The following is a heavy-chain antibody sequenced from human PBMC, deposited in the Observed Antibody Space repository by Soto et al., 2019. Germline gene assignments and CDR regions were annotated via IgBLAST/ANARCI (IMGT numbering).Heavy chain of an antibody. CDR1: GGSISSYY. J-gene: IGHJ5*02. CDR3: ARDNYDILTGYLFGFDP. Sequence: SETLSLTCTVSGGSISSYYWSWIRQPPGKGLEWIGYIYYSGSTNYNPSLKSRVTISVDTSKNQFSLKLSSVTAADTAVYYCARDNYDILTGYLFGFDPWGQGTLVTVSS. CDR2: IYYSGST. D-gene: IGHD3-9*01. V-gene: IGHV4-59*01.